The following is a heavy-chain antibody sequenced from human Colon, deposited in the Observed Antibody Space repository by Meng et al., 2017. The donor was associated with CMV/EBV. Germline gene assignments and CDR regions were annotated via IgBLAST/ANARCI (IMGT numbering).Heavy chain of an antibody. CDR3: AKEAGGAHYGLDV. D-gene: IGHD1-26*01. V-gene: IGHV3-30*04. CDR2: IQYDGNTK. Sequence: GESLKISCAASGFTFSRNAMHWVRQAPGKGLEWVAVIQYDGNTKHYADSMKGRFTISRDNFNNTLHLHMDGLRVEDTAVYYCAKEAGGAHYGLDVWGQGTTVTVSS. CDR1: GFTFSRNA. J-gene: IGHJ6*02.